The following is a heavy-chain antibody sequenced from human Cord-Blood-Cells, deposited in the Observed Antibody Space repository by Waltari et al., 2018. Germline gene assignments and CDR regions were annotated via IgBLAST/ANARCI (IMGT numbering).Heavy chain of an antibody. CDR1: GYTFTDYY. J-gene: IGHJ6*03. CDR2: VDPEDGET. D-gene: IGHD3-10*01. V-gene: IGHV1-69-2*01. Sequence: EVQLVQSGAEVKKPGATVKISCKVSGYTFTDYYMHWVQQAPGNGLEWMGLVDPEDGETIYAEKFQGRVTITADTSTDTAYMELSSLRSEDTAVYYCATEGPSTMVRGVRVYYMDVWGKGTTVTVSS. CDR3: ATEGPSTMVRGVRVYYMDV.